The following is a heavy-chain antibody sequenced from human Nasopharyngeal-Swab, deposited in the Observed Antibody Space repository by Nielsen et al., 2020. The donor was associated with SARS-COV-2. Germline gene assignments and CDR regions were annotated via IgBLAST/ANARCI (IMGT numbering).Heavy chain of an antibody. D-gene: IGHD2-2*01. V-gene: IGHV1-18*01. CDR3: ARGEVPTFADY. CDR2: INAYNGNT. J-gene: IGHJ4*02. Sequence: WERQAPGQGLQWMGWINAYNGNTNYAQKVQGRVTLTTDTSTSTAYMELRSLRSDDTAVYYCARGEVPTFADYWGQGTLVTVSS.